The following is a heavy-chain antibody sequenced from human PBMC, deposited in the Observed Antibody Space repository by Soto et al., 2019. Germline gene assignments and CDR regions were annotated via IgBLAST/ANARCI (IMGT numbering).Heavy chain of an antibody. CDR3: ARTVGAAYYFDF. J-gene: IGHJ4*02. V-gene: IGHV4-4*07. Sequence: QVQLQESGPGLVKPSETLSLTCNVSGDSMSKYYWSWVRQPAGKGLEWIGRIWTSGSTNYNPSLKRRVPMSIATSNKHFAPDLKSVTAADTAVYYCARTVGAAYYFDFWGQGVLVTVSS. CDR1: GDSMSKYY. D-gene: IGHD3-16*01. CDR2: IWTSGST.